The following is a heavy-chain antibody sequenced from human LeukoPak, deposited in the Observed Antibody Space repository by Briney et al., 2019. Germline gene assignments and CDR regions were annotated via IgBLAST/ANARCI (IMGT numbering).Heavy chain of an antibody. D-gene: IGHD1-7*01. CDR2: ISWNSGSI. CDR3: ARGPRGTGTTFFHYYYMDV. CDR1: GFTFDDYA. J-gene: IGHJ6*03. Sequence: GGSLRLSCAASGFTFDDYAMHWVRQAPGKGLEWVSGISWNSGSIGYADSVKGRFTISRDNAKNSLYLQMNSLRAEDTAVYYCARGPRGTGTTFFHYYYMDVWGKGTTVTVSS. V-gene: IGHV3-9*01.